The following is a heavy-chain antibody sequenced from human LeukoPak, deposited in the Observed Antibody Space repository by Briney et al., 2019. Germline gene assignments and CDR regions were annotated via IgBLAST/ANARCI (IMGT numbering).Heavy chain of an antibody. CDR3: ATGRSCTTCYLPDY. D-gene: IGHD2-2*01. CDR1: AFTFSSYS. CDR2: ISSSSTYM. Sequence: PGGSLRLSCAASAFTFSSYSMNWVRQAPGKGLEWVSSISSSSTYMYYADSVKGRFTISRDNAKNSLYLQMNSLRAEDTAVYHCATGRSCTTCYLPDYWGQGTLVTVSS. V-gene: IGHV3-21*01. J-gene: IGHJ4*02.